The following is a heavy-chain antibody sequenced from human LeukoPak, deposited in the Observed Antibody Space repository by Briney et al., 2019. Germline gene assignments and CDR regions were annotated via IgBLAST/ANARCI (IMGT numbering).Heavy chain of an antibody. CDR1: GGSFSGYY. D-gene: IGHD2-2*01. V-gene: IGHV4-34*01. Sequence: SETLSLICAVYGGSFSGYYWSWIRQPPGKGLEWIGEINHSGSTNYNPSLKSRVTISVDTSKNQFSLKLSSVTAADTAVYYCARYIVVVPAAIGNWFDPWGQGTLVTVSS. J-gene: IGHJ5*02. CDR2: INHSGST. CDR3: ARYIVVVPAAIGNWFDP.